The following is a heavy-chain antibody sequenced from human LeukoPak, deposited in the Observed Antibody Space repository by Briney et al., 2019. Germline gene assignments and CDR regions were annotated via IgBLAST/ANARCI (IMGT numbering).Heavy chain of an antibody. CDR2: IYYSGST. J-gene: IGHJ4*02. D-gene: IGHD3-16*02. V-gene: IGHV4-39*07. CDR3: ARLIGLGEVSPYFDS. CDR1: GGSISSSSYY. Sequence: SETLSLTCTVSGGSISSSSYYWGWIRQPPGKGLEWIGSIYYSGSTYYNPSLKSRVTISVDTSKNQFSLKLSSVTAADTAVYYCARLIGLGEVSPYFDSWGQGRLVTVSS.